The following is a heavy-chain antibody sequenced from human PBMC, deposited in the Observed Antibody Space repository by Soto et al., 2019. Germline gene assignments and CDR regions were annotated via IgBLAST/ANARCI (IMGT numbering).Heavy chain of an antibody. CDR1: GFTFSSNA. Sequence: EVQLLESGGGFVQPGGSLRLSCAASGFTFSSNAMSWVRQAPGKGLEWVTATSGSGYSTYYADSVKGRFTISRDISKNTLYLQMNSLRAEDTAVYYCAKSSSSSSGYKDYYYYGMDVWGQGTTVTVSS. D-gene: IGHD6-6*01. CDR3: AKSSSSSSGYKDYYYYGMDV. CDR2: TSGSGYST. J-gene: IGHJ6*02. V-gene: IGHV3-23*01.